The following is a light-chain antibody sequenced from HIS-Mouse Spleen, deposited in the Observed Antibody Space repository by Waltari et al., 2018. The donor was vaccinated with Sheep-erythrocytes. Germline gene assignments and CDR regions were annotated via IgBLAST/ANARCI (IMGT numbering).Light chain of an antibody. CDR3: CSYAGSYNHV. CDR2: DVS. V-gene: IGLV2-11*01. Sequence: QSALTQPRSVSGSPGQSVTISCTGTRSDVGGYNYVSWYQQHPGKAPKLMIYDVSKLPSGVPDRFSGSKSGNTASLTISGLQAEDGADYYCCSYAGSYNHVFATGTKVTVL. CDR1: RSDVGGYNY. J-gene: IGLJ1*01.